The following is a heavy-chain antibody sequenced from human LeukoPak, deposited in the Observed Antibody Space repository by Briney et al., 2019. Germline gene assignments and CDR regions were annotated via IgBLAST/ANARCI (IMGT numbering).Heavy chain of an antibody. J-gene: IGHJ4*02. CDR1: GYTLTELS. CDR3: ATDPDPYSSSWHKAFDY. V-gene: IGHV1-24*01. D-gene: IGHD6-13*01. Sequence: ASVKVSCKVSGYTLTELSMHWVRQAPGKGLEWMGGFDPEDGETIYAQKFRGRVTMTEDTSTDTAYMELSSLRSEDTAVYYCATDPDPYSSSWHKAFDYWGQGTLVTVSS. CDR2: FDPEDGET.